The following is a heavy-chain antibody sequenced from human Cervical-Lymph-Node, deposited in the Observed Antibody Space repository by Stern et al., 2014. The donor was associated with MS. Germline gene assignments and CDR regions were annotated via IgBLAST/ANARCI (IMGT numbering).Heavy chain of an antibody. Sequence: VQLEESGPGLVKPSQTLPLTCTVSGGSINSGGYYWSWIRQYPGKGLEWIGYIYYTGSAYYDPSLKSRLSMSIATSKNQFSLNLNSVTAADTAVYYCARGARYSDSSGYYFYFDYWGQGTLVTVSS. CDR1: GGSINSGGYY. D-gene: IGHD3-22*01. CDR2: IYYTGSA. CDR3: ARGARYSDSSGYYFYFDY. J-gene: IGHJ4*02. V-gene: IGHV4-31*03.